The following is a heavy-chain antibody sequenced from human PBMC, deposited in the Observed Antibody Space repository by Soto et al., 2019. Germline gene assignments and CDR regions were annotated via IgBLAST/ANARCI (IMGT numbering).Heavy chain of an antibody. J-gene: IGHJ4*02. CDR2: INAGNGNT. V-gene: IGHV1-3*01. Sequence: ASVKVSCKASGYTFTSYAMHWVRQAPGQRLEWMGWINAGNGNTKYSQKFQGRFTISRDYSKNTLYLQMDSLRPEDTAVYYCAKDSQIGAAIYYFDSWGLGTLVTVSS. CDR3: AKDSQIGAAIYYFDS. CDR1: GYTFTSYA. D-gene: IGHD6-13*01.